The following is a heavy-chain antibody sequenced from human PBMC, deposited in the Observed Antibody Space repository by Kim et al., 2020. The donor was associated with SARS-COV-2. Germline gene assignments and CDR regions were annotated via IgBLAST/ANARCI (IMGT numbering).Heavy chain of an antibody. V-gene: IGHV5-51*01. Sequence: GESLKISCKGSGYSFTSYWIGWVRQMPGKGLEWMGIIYPGDSDTRYSPSFQGQVTISADKSISTAYLQWSSLKASDTAMYYCARSVVVAATFYYFDYWGQGTLVTVSS. CDR1: GYSFTSYW. CDR3: ARSVVVAATFYYFDY. D-gene: IGHD2-15*01. J-gene: IGHJ4*02. CDR2: IYPGDSDT.